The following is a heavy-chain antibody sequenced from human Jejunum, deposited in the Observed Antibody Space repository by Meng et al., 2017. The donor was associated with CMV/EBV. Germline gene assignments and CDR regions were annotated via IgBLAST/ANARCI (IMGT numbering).Heavy chain of an antibody. J-gene: IGHJ5*02. CDR1: FSDYY. V-gene: IGHV3-11*01. Sequence: FSDYYMNWIRQAPGKGLEWISYISSGGFTIYYADSVKGRFTISRDNDKNSLYLQMDSLTAEDTAVYYCAREQCSGASCYNQRGNWLDPWGQGTLVTVSS. CDR2: ISSGGFTI. D-gene: IGHD2-15*01. CDR3: AREQCSGASCYNQRGNWLDP.